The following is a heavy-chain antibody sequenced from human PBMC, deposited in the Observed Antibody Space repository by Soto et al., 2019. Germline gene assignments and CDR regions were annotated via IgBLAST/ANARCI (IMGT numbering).Heavy chain of an antibody. CDR2: ISYDGSNK. J-gene: IGHJ5*02. Sequence: QVQLVESGGGVVQPGRSLRLSCAASGFTFSSYGMHWVRQAPGKGLEWVAVISYDGSNKYYADSVKGRFTISRDNSKNTLYLQMNSLRAEDTAVYYCAKTSLGFGGIEWFDPWGQGTLVTVSS. D-gene: IGHD3-10*01. CDR3: AKTSLGFGGIEWFDP. CDR1: GFTFSSYG. V-gene: IGHV3-30*18.